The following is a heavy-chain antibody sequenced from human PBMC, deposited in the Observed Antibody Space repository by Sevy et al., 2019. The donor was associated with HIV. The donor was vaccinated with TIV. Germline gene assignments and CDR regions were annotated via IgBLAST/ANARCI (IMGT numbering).Heavy chain of an antibody. CDR1: GITFKNYA. D-gene: IGHD2-15*01. CDR3: ARVEYCSGGSCSGGGMDV. V-gene: IGHV3-23*01. Sequence: GGSLRLSCAASGITFKNYAMNWVRQAPGKGLNWVSSIFGSGGTTYYADSVRGRFTISRDNAKTSLYLQMNSLRAEDTAVYYCARVEYCSGGSCSGGGMDVWGQGTTVTVSS. J-gene: IGHJ6*02. CDR2: IFGSGGTT.